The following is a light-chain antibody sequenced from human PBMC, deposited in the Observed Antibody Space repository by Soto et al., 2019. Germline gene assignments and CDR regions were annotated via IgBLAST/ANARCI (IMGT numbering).Light chain of an antibody. J-gene: IGKJ3*01. CDR3: QQYGSSPLFS. CDR1: QSVSSTY. CDR2: GAS. V-gene: IGKV3-20*01. Sequence: EIVLTQSPGTLSLSPGERATLSCRASQSVSSTYLAWYQQKPGQAPRLLIYGASSRATGIPDRFSGSGSGTDFTLTISRLEPEDFAVYYVQQYGSSPLFSFGPGTKVDIK.